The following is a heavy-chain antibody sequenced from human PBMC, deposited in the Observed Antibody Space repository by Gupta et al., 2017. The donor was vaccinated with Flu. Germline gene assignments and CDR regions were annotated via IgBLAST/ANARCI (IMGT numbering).Heavy chain of an antibody. CDR3: ARQVGATISYDAFDI. CDR2: IIPIFGTA. J-gene: IGHJ3*02. D-gene: IGHD1-26*01. V-gene: IGHV1-69*01. Sequence: APGQGLEWMGGIIPIFGTANYAQKFQGRVTITADESTSTAYMELSSLRSEDTAVYYCARQVGATISYDAFDIWGQGTMVTVSS.